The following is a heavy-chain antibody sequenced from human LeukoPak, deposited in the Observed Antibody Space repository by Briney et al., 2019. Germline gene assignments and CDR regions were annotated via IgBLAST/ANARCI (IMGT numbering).Heavy chain of an antibody. CDR1: GFTFSSYA. D-gene: IGHD3-22*01. Sequence: GGSLRLSCSASGFTFSSYAMSWVRQAPGKGLEWVSGISGSGGSTYYADSVKGRFTISRDNSKNTLYLQMNSLRAEDTAVYYCAKDSAITMIVMVTGYFDYWGQGTLLAVSS. J-gene: IGHJ4*02. V-gene: IGHV3-23*01. CDR2: ISGSGGST. CDR3: AKDSAITMIVMVTGYFDY.